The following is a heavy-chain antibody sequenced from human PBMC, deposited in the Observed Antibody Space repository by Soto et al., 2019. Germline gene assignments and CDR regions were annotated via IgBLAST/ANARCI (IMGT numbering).Heavy chain of an antibody. J-gene: IGHJ3*02. CDR1: GGTFSSYT. D-gene: IGHD3-9*01. V-gene: IGHV1-69*02. CDR2: IIPILGIA. CDR3: ARGARGDILTGYYNGVYEFDI. Sequence: SVKVSCKASGGTFSSYTISWVRQAPGQGLEWMGRIIPILGIANYAQKFQGRVTITADKSTSTAYMELSSLRSEDTAVYYCARGARGDILTGYYNGVYEFDIWGQGTMVTVSS.